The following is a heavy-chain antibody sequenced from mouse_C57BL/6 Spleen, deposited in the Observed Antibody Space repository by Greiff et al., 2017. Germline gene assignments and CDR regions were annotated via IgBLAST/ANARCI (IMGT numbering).Heavy chain of an antibody. CDR1: GYTFTDYN. D-gene: IGHD2-4*01. CDR3: AIYYDYGAY. V-gene: IGHV1-22*01. J-gene: IGHJ3*01. CDR2: INPNNGGT. Sequence: VQLQQSGPELVKPGASVKLSCKASGYTFTDYNMHWVKQSHGKSLEWIGYINPNNGGTSYNQKFKGKATLTVNKSSSNAYMELRSLTSEDSAVYYCAIYYDYGAYWGQGTLVTVSA.